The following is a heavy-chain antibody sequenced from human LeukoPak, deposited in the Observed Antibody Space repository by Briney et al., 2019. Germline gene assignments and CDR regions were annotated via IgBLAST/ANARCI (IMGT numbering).Heavy chain of an antibody. V-gene: IGHV3-30*18. J-gene: IGHJ4*02. CDR3: AKDWYSSSL. D-gene: IGHD6-13*01. Sequence: GGSLRLSCAASGFTFSSYGMHWVRQAPGKGLEWVAVISYDGSNKYYADSVKGRFTISRDNSKNTLYLQMNSLRAEDTAVYYCAKDWYSSSLRGQGTLVTVSS. CDR2: ISYDGSNK. CDR1: GFTFSSYG.